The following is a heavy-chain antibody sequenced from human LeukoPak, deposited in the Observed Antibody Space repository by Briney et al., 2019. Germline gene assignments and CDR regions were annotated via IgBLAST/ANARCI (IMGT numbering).Heavy chain of an antibody. CDR2: IWHDGSHE. V-gene: IGHV3-33*01. D-gene: IGHD3-10*01. J-gene: IGHJ4*02. CDR1: GFTFSTFG. CDR3: ARDGGAGSSSVRYDF. Sequence: PGRSLRLSCAASGFTFSTFGMHWVRQAPGRGLEWVAVIWHDGSHENYAHSVKGRFTISRDNSKSTLYLQLNSLRDEDTAVYYWARDGGAGSSSVRYDFWGEGTLVTVSS.